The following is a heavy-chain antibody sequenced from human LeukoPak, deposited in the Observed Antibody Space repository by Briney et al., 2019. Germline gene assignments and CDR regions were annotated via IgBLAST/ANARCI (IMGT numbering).Heavy chain of an antibody. J-gene: IGHJ3*02. D-gene: IGHD6-19*01. CDR1: GYTLTELS. CDR2: FDPEDGET. Sequence: GASVKVSCKVSGYTLTELSMHWVRQAPGKGLEWMGGFDPEDGETIYAQKFQGRVTMTEDTSTDTAYMELSSLRSEDTAVYYCATAQVAGKGSRAFDIWGQGTMVTVSS. CDR3: ATAQVAGKGSRAFDI. V-gene: IGHV1-24*01.